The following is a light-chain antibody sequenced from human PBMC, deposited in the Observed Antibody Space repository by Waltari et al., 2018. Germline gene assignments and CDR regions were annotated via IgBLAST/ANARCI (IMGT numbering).Light chain of an antibody. CDR3: HQYYNIPFT. CDR1: QSVLYSFNNKTH. Sequence: DIVMTKTPDSLAVSLGERSTINCKDSQSVLYSFNNKTHLAWYQQKPGQPLNLLISWASTRESGFPDRLSGSGSGTDFTLTISSLQAEDVAVYYCHQYYNIPFTFGPGTKVDIK. CDR2: WAS. J-gene: IGKJ3*01. V-gene: IGKV4-1*01.